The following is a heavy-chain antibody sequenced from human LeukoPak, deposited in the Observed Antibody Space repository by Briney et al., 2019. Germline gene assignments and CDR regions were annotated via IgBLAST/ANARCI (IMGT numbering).Heavy chain of an antibody. CDR3: AREGMTFGL. Sequence: ASVKVSCKASGYTFTGYYMHWVRQAPGQGLEWMGRINPNSGDTNYAQKFQGRVTMTRDTSISTAYIEVSRLTSDDTAVYYCAREGMTFGLWGQGTLVTVSS. V-gene: IGHV1-2*06. CDR2: INPNSGDT. CDR1: GYTFTGYY. J-gene: IGHJ5*02.